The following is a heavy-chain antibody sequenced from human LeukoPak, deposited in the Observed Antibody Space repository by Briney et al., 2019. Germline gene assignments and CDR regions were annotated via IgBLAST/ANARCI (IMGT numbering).Heavy chain of an antibody. V-gene: IGHV3-53*01. CDR1: GFTFDDYA. CDR2: THSGGSR. J-gene: IGHJ4*02. Sequence: GGSLRLSCAASGFTFDDYAMHWVRQAPGKGLEWVSVTHSGGSRYYADSVKGRFTISRDNSKNTLYLQMNSLRAEDTAVYYCARENPYYFDYWGQGTLVTVSS. CDR3: ARENPYYFDY.